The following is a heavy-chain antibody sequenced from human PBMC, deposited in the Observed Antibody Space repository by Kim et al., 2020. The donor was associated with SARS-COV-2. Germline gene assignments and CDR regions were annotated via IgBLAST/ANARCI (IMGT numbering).Heavy chain of an antibody. D-gene: IGHD3-10*01. J-gene: IGHJ4*02. CDR3: ARDTQITMVRGVNYYFDY. Sequence: TGRFTTSIDNAKNSLYLQMNSLRAEDTAVYYCARDTQITMVRGVNYYFDYWGQGTLVTVSS. V-gene: IGHV3-11*05.